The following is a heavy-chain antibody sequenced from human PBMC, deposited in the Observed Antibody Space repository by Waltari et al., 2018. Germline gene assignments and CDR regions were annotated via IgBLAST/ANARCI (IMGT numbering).Heavy chain of an antibody. CDR3: ARYFYDFWIGNTLFDY. D-gene: IGHD3-3*01. V-gene: IGHV4-34*01. J-gene: IGHJ4*02. CDR2: INHSGST. Sequence: QVQLQQWGAGLLKPSETLSLTCAVYGGSFSGYYWSWIRQPPGKGLEWIGEINHSGSTNYNPSLKSRVTISVDTSKNQFSLKLSSVTAADTAVYYCARYFYDFWIGNTLFDYWGQGTLVTVSS. CDR1: GGSFSGYY.